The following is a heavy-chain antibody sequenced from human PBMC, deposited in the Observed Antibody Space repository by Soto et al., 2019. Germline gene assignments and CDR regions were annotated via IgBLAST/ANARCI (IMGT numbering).Heavy chain of an antibody. V-gene: IGHV4-39*01. CDR1: GGSISSSSYY. D-gene: IGHD6-13*01. CDR2: IYYSGST. J-gene: IGHJ6*02. CDR3: HRVWYYGMDV. Sequence: SETLSLTCTVSGGSISSSSYYWGWIRQPPGKGLEWIGSIYYSGSTYYNPSLKSRVTISVDTSKDQFSLKLSSVTAADTAVYYCHRVWYYGMDVWGQGTTVTVSS.